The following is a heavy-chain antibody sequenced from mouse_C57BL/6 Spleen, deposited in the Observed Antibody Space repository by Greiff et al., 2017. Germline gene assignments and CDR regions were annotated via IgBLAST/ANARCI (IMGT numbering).Heavy chain of an antibody. Sequence: VQLQQSGAELVRPGASVTLSCKASGYTFTDYEMHWVKQTPVHGLEWIGAIDPETGGTAYNQKFKGKAILTADKSSSTAYMELRSLTSEDSAVYYCTREELRLRSAWFAYWGQGTLVTVSA. CDR2: IDPETGGT. CDR1: GYTFTDYE. CDR3: TREELRLRSAWFAY. V-gene: IGHV1-15*01. D-gene: IGHD3-2*02. J-gene: IGHJ3*01.